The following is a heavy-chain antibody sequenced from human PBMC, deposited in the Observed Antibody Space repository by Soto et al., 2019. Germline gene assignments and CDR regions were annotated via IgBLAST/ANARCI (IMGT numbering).Heavy chain of an antibody. D-gene: IGHD3-16*01. CDR1: GFTLGDYA. V-gene: IGHV3-49*04. CDR3: TRASSLDFAF. J-gene: IGHJ4*02. CDR2: IRRNAYGGTT. Sequence: GGSLRLGCTTSGFTLGDYALGWVRQAPGKGLEWVGFIRRNAYGGTTDYAASVKGRFTISRDDSKSIAYLQMNSLRTEDTAVYNCTRASSLDFAFWGQGTRVTVSA.